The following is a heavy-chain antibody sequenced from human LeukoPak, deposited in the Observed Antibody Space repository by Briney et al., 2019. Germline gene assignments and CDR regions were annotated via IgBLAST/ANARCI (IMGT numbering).Heavy chain of an antibody. CDR1: GGTINSYY. V-gene: IGHV4-4*07. J-gene: IGHJ4*02. D-gene: IGHD4-23*01. CDR3: ARGGKATVVTM. Sequence: SETLSLTCTVSGGTINSYYWSWIRQPAGKGLEWIGRIYSSGSTNYNPSLKSRVSMSVDTSKNQFSLKLTSVTAADTAVYYCARGGKATVVTMWGQGILVTVSS. CDR2: IYSSGST.